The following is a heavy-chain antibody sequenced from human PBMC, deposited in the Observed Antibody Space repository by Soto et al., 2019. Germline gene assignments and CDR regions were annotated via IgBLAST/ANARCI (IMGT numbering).Heavy chain of an antibody. V-gene: IGHV3-30*18. J-gene: IGHJ4*02. CDR2: ILSDGSDK. D-gene: IGHD3-22*01. Sequence: GGSLRLSCAASGFTFSSYGMHWVRQAPGKGLEWVAGILSDGSDKNYAHSVKGRFSISGDNSRNTLFLQMSSLRPEDTAVFYCAKEPYDCTGFYYSFHHWGQGTLVTVSS. CDR3: AKEPYDCTGFYYSFHH. CDR1: GFTFSSYG.